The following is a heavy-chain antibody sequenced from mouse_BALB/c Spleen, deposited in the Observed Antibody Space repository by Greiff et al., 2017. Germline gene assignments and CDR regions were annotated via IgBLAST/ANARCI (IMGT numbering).Heavy chain of an antibody. CDR1: GFTFSSYA. CDR3: AKGLSTMIKDY. CDR2: ISSGGST. Sequence: EVMLVESGGGLVKPGGSLKLSCAASGFTFSSYAMSWVRQTPEKRLEWVASISSGGSTYYPDSVKGRFTISRDNARNILYLQMSSLRSEDTAMYYCAKGLSTMIKDYWGQGTTLTVSS. D-gene: IGHD2-4*01. V-gene: IGHV5-6-5*01. J-gene: IGHJ2*01.